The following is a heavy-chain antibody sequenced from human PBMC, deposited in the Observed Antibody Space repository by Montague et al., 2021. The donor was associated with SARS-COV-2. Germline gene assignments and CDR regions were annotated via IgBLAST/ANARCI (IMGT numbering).Heavy chain of an antibody. D-gene: IGHD3-22*01. CDR2: IFQSGTT. CDR3: ARGHLSVSMIVVVFTSASYYFDY. CDR1: GYSFSDGYY. Sequence: SETLSLTCTVSGYSFSDGYYWVWIRQPPGKGLEWIGNIFQSGTTYYNPSLERRSTMSVDTSKNQFSLKLSSVTAADTAVYFCARGHLSVSMIVVVFTSASYYFDYWGQGAQVTVSS. J-gene: IGHJ4*02. V-gene: IGHV4-38-2*02.